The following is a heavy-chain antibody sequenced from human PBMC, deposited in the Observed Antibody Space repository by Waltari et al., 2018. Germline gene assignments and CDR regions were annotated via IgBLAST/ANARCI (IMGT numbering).Heavy chain of an antibody. Sequence: QVQLQESGPGLVKPSETLSLTCAVSGYSISSGYYWGGIRQPPGKGLEWIGSIYHSGSTYYNPSLKSRVTISVDTSKNQFSLKLSSVTAADTAVYYCARGYNWNYNWFDPWGQGTLVTVSS. J-gene: IGHJ5*02. CDR3: ARGYNWNYNWFDP. CDR1: GYSISSGYY. D-gene: IGHD1-7*01. V-gene: IGHV4-38-2*01. CDR2: IYHSGST.